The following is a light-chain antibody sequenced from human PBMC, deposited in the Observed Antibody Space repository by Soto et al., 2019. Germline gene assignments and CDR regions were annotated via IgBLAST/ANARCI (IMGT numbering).Light chain of an antibody. CDR1: QRVASSF. CDR3: QQYGSSPPWT. V-gene: IGKV3-20*01. CDR2: GTS. J-gene: IGKJ1*01. Sequence: EIVLTQSPGTLSLSPGERATLSCRASQRVASSFLAWYQQKPGQRPRLLMYGTSSRATGVPDRFRGSGSGTDFTLTICRLEPEDFAIYYCQQYGSSPPWTFGQGTRVEIK.